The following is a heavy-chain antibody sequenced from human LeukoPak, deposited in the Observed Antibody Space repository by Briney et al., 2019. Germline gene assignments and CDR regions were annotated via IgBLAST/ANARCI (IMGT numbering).Heavy chain of an antibody. Sequence: SETLSLTCTVSGGSISSSSYYWGWIRQPPGKGLEWIGTIYYTGSTYYNPSLKSRVTISVDRAKNHVSLKLTSVTATDTGVYYCARKGNPDGSYGSGSYYFDYWGQGTLVTVSS. CDR1: GGSISSSSYY. CDR3: ARKGNPDGSYGSGSYYFDY. J-gene: IGHJ4*02. V-gene: IGHV4-39*02. CDR2: IYYTGST. D-gene: IGHD3-10*01.